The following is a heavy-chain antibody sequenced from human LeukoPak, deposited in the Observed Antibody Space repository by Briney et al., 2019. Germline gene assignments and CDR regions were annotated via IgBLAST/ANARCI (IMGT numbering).Heavy chain of an antibody. D-gene: IGHD1-1*01. J-gene: IGHJ4*02. Sequence: PGGSLRLSCAASGFTVSSNYMSWVRQAPGKGQEWVSLIYSGGSTSYADSVKGRFTFSRDNSKNTLYLQMNSLRAEDTAVYYCARDRVNWNDVGGLFDYWGQGTLVTVSS. V-gene: IGHV3-53*01. CDR2: IYSGGST. CDR3: ARDRVNWNDVGGLFDY. CDR1: GFTVSSNY.